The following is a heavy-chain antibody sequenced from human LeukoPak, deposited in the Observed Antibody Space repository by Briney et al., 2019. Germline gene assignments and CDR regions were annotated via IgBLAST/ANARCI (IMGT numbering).Heavy chain of an antibody. CDR3: ARGNYGDYRVY. J-gene: IGHJ4*02. D-gene: IGHD4-17*01. CDR2: INSDGSST. V-gene: IGHV3-74*01. CDR1: GFTFSNYW. Sequence: GGSLRLSCAASGFTFSNYWMHWFRQAPPERLLLGSGINSDGSSTTYVDSVKGRFTISRDNAKNSLYLQMNSLRAEDTAVYYCARGNYGDYRVYWGQGTLVTVAS.